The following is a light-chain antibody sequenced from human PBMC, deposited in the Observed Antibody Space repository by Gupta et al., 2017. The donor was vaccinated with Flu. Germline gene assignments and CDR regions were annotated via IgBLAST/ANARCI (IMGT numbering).Light chain of an antibody. CDR2: EVS. CDR1: QSLVYSDGNTY. J-gene: IGKJ3*01. Sequence: DVVMTQSPLSLPVTLGQPASISCSSSQSLVYSDGNTYLNWFQQRPGHSPRRLIYEVSNRDSGVPDRCSGSGSGTDFTLKISRVEAEDVGVYYCMQGTHWPFTFGPGTKVDIK. V-gene: IGKV2-30*01. CDR3: MQGTHWPFT.